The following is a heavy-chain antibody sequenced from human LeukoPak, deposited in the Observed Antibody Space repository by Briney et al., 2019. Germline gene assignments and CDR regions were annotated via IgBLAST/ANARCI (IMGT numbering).Heavy chain of an antibody. Sequence: ASVKVSCRASGYTFSDYYINWVRQAPGQGLEWMGWINPNSGDTNYGQKFQDRVTLTTDTSISTAYMELSGLTSDDTAVYFCAKDRFGDYVYYYMDVWGKGTTVTVSS. D-gene: IGHD3-3*01. CDR1: GYTFSDYY. V-gene: IGHV1-2*02. CDR3: AKDRFGDYVYYYMDV. CDR2: INPNSGDT. J-gene: IGHJ6*03.